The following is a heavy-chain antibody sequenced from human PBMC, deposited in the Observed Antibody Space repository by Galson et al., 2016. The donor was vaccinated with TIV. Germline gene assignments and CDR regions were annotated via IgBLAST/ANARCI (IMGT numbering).Heavy chain of an antibody. J-gene: IGHJ6*02. CDR3: TRERRFCGNNCYLSYYYGMDV. CDR1: AFTVSDNY. V-gene: IGHV3-66*02. Sequence: SLRLSCAASAFTVSDNYMTWVRQAPGKGLEWVAIMSSGGSLNYADFVRGRFTVSRDNSKNTLYLQMNSLRTDDTAVYYCTRERRFCGNNCYLSYYYGMDVWGQGTTVTVSS. CDR2: MSSGGSL. D-gene: IGHD2-21*01.